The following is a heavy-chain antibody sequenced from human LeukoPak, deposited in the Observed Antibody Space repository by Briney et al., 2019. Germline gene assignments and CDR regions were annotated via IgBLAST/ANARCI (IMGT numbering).Heavy chain of an antibody. V-gene: IGHV4-4*07. CDR1: GGSISSYY. CDR2: ISPSGSASGTI. CDR3: TRSVAWNERFDS. Sequence: PSETLSLTCTVSGGSISSYYWSWIRQPAGKGLEWIGRISPSGSASGTISYNPSLKSRVTMPVDTSKNVFSLKLTSVTATDTALYYCTRSVAWNERFDSWGQGTLVTVSS. D-gene: IGHD1-1*01. J-gene: IGHJ4*02.